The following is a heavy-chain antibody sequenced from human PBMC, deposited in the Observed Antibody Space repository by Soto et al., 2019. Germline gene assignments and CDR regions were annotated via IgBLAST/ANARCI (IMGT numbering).Heavy chain of an antibody. CDR2: IYYSGST. Sequence: ETLSLTCTVSGGSISSYYWSWIRQSPGKGLEWIGYIYYSGSTNYNPSLKSRVTISVDTSKNQFSLKLSSVAAADTAVYYCARVGGSGWNFDSWGQGILVTVSS. D-gene: IGHD6-19*01. J-gene: IGHJ4*02. CDR1: GGSISSYY. V-gene: IGHV4-59*01. CDR3: ARVGGSGWNFDS.